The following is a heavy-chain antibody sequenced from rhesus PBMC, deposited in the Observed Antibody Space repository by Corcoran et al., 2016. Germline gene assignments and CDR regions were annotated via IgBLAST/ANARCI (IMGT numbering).Heavy chain of an antibody. D-gene: IGHD3-34*01. CDR2: IYWDDDK. Sequence: QVTLKASGPALVKPPQTLTLPCPFSGFSLRPSGMGVGWIRQPPGKTLEWLAHIYWDDDKRYSTSLKSRLTISKDTSKNQVVLTMTNMDPVDTATYYCARRPSSWGDPFDYWGQGVLVTVSS. CDR1: GFSLRPSGMG. CDR3: ARRPSSWGDPFDY. V-gene: IGHV2-1*01. J-gene: IGHJ4*01.